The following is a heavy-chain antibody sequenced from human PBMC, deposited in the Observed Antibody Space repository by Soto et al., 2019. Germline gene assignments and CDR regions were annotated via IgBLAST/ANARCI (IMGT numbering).Heavy chain of an antibody. J-gene: IGHJ6*02. CDR3: ASRPFYYYGLDV. CDR2: VYHTGNA. CDR1: GGSITTAGYS. Sequence: LSLTCTVSGGSITTAGYSWSWIRQPPGKALEWIGYVYHTGNAYPKPSLKSRVTISLDRSKNQFSLKMTSVTAADTALYHCASRPFYYYGLDVWGQGTTVTVSS. V-gene: IGHV4-30-2*01.